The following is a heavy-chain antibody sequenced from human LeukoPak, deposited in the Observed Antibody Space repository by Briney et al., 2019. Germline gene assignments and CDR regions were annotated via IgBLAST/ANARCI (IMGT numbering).Heavy chain of an antibody. V-gene: IGHV4-34*01. D-gene: IGHD3-10*01. J-gene: IGHJ4*02. CDR3: ARGRGITMVRGVITPRYFDY. CDR1: GGSFSGYY. CDR2: INHSGST. Sequence: SETLSLTCAVYGGSFSGYYWSWIRQPPGKGLEWIGEINHSGSTNYNPSPKSRVTISVDTSKNQFSLKLSSVTAADTAVYYCARGRGITMVRGVITPRYFDYWGQGTLVTVSS.